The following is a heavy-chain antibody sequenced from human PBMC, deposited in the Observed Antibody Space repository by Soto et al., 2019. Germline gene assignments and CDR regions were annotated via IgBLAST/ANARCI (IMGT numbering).Heavy chain of an antibody. J-gene: IGHJ6*02. CDR3: ARGRYCGGDCPNYYYGMDV. D-gene: IGHD2-21*02. CDR1: GYTFTSYG. CDR2: ISAYNGNT. Sequence: ASVKVSCKASGYTFTSYGISWVRQAPGQGLEWMGWISAYNGNTNYAQKLQGRVTMTTDTSTSTAYMELRSLRSDDTAVYYCARGRYCGGDCPNYYYGMDVWGQGTTVTVSS. V-gene: IGHV1-18*04.